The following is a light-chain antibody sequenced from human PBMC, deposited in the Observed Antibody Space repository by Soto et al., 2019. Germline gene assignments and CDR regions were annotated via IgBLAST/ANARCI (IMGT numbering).Light chain of an antibody. CDR3: CSYTTSSTVL. CDR2: DVS. CDR1: SSDVGGYNY. J-gene: IGLJ2*01. V-gene: IGLV2-14*03. Sequence: QSVLTQPASVSGSPGQSITISCTGTSSDVGGYNYVSWYQQHPGKAPKLMIYDVSNRPSGVSNRFFGSKSGNTASLTISGLQAEDEADYYCCSYTTSSTVLFGGGTKVTVL.